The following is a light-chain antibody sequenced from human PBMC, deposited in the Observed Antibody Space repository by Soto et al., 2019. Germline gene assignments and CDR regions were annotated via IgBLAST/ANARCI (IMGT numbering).Light chain of an antibody. CDR3: QQRSNWPRT. V-gene: IGKV3-11*01. CDR2: DAS. CDR1: QSVISY. J-gene: IGKJ1*01. Sequence: PGERATLSCRASQSVISYLAWYQQNPGQTPRLLIYDASYRATGIPARFSGSGSGTDYTLIISSLQPEDFAVYYCQQRSNWPRTFGQGTKVDMK.